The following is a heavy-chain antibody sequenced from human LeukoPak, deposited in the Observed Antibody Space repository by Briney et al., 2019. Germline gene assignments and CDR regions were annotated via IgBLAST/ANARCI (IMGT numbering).Heavy chain of an antibody. J-gene: IGHJ6*02. CDR1: GGSISSYY. CDR3: AGYCSSTSCPDMQGYYYYGMDV. D-gene: IGHD2-2*01. Sequence: SETLSLTCTVSGGSISSYYWSWIRQPPGKGLEWIGYIYHSGSTNYNPSLKSRVTISVDTSKNQFSLKLSSVTAADTAVYYCAGYCSSTSCPDMQGYYYYGMDVWGQGTTVTVSS. CDR2: IYHSGST. V-gene: IGHV4-59*08.